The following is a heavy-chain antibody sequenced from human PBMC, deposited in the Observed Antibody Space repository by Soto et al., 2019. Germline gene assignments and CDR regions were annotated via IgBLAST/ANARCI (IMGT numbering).Heavy chain of an antibody. V-gene: IGHV4-31*03. Sequence: RSDTLSLTCTVSGGSISSGGYYWSWIRQHPGKGLEWIGYIYYSGSTYYNPSLKSRVTISVDTSKNQFSLKLSSVTAADTAVYYCARDTYPRGYSYGSLDYWGQGTLVTVSS. D-gene: IGHD5-18*01. CDR2: IYYSGST. CDR1: GGSISSGGYY. CDR3: ARDTYPRGYSYGSLDY. J-gene: IGHJ4*02.